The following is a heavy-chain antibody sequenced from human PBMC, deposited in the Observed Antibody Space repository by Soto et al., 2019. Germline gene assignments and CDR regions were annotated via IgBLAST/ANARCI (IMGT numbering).Heavy chain of an antibody. J-gene: IGHJ6*02. CDR3: AYSSGGYYYYYGMDV. CDR2: ISYDGSNK. Sequence: GGSLRLSCAASGFTFSSYGMHWVRQAPGKGLEWVAVISYDGSNKYYADSVKGRFTISRDNSKNTLYLQMNSLRAEDTAVYYCAYSSGGYYYYYGMDVWGQGTTVTVSS. CDR1: GFTFSSYG. D-gene: IGHD6-19*01. V-gene: IGHV3-30*03.